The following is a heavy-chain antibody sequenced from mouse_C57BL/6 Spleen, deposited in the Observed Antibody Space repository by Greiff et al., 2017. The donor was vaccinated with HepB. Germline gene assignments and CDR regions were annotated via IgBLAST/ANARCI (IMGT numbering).Heavy chain of an antibody. D-gene: IGHD1-1*01. CDR1: GYAFSSSW. V-gene: IGHV1-82*01. J-gene: IGHJ4*01. CDR3: ARCTTVVGHYAMDY. Sequence: VQLQQSGPELVKPGASVKISCKASGYAFSSSWMNWVKQRPGKGLEWIGRIYPGDGDTNYNGKFKGKATLTADKSSSTAYMQLSSLTSEDSAVYFCARCTTVVGHYAMDYWGQGTSVTVSS. CDR2: IYPGDGDT.